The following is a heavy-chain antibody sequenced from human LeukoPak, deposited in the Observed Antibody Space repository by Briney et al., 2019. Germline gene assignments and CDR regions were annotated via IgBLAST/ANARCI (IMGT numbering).Heavy chain of an antibody. CDR2: IIPIFGTA. CDR1: GGTFSSYA. Sequence: EASVKVSCKASGGTFSSYAISWVRQAPGQGLEWMGGIIPIFGTANYAQKFQGRVTITADASTSTAYMDLSSLRSEDTAVYYCVWVVNWGVVYWGQGTLVTVSS. J-gene: IGHJ4*02. CDR3: VWVVNWGVVY. V-gene: IGHV1-69*01. D-gene: IGHD7-27*01.